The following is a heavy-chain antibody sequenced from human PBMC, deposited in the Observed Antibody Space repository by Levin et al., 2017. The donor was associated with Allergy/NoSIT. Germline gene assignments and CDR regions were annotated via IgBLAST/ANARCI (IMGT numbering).Heavy chain of an antibody. Sequence: SCAASGFTFSSYEMNWVRQAPGKGLEWVSYISSSGSTIYYADSVKGRFTISRDNAKNSLYLQTNSLRAEDTAVYYCARQLGNFWSGYNYFDYWGQGTLVTVSS. D-gene: IGHD3-3*01. V-gene: IGHV3-48*03. J-gene: IGHJ4*02. CDR3: ARQLGNFWSGYNYFDY. CDR2: ISSSGSTI. CDR1: GFTFSSYE.